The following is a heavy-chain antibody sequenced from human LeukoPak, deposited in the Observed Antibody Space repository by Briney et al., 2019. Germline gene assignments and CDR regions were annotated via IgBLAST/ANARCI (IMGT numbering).Heavy chain of an antibody. V-gene: IGHV1-2*02. J-gene: IGHJ4*02. Sequence: GASVKVSCKTSGYTLTCYYMHWVRQAPGQGLEWVGWINPNSGGTNYAQKFQGRVTMTRDTSISTAYMELSRLRSDDTAVYYCARDFGGIAVVPFKSRPSYYFDYWGQGTLVTVSS. D-gene: IGHD6-19*01. CDR1: GYTLTCYY. CDR3: ARDFGGIAVVPFKSRPSYYFDY. CDR2: INPNSGGT.